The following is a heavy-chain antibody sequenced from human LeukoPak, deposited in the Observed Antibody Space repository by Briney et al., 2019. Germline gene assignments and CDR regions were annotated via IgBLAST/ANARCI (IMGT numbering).Heavy chain of an antibody. CDR3: ARSIGSSGYWSFYY. V-gene: IGHV4-59*01. CDR1: GGYISSNY. CDR2: VYNSGST. J-gene: IGHJ4*02. D-gene: IGHD3-22*01. Sequence: KPSETLSLTCTVSGGYISSNYWSWIRQPPWKGLQWIAFVYNSGSTNSNPVLKSRVTISVDTSKNQFSLKLSSVTAADTAVYYCARSIGSSGYWSFYYWGQGTLVTVSS.